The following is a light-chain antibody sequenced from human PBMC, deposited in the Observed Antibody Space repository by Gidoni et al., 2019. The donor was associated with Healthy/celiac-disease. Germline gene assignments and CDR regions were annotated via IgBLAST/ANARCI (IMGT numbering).Light chain of an antibody. J-gene: IGKJ4*01. CDR1: QSISSW. Sequence: DIQITQSPSTLSASVGDSVTITCRASQSISSWLAWYQQKTGKAPKLLIYKASSLESGVPSRFSGSGSGTEFTLTISSLQPDDFATYDCQQYKSYSRLTFGGGTKVEIK. V-gene: IGKV1-5*03. CDR3: QQYKSYSRLT. CDR2: KAS.